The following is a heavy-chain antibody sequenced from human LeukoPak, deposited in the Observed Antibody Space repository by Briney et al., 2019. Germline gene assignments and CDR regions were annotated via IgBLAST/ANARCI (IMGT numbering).Heavy chain of an antibody. D-gene: IGHD3-22*01. CDR2: IYYSGST. Sequence: SETLYLTRNVYGGSISSSSYYWGWIRQPPGNGLEWLGSIYYSGSTYYNPSLKSRVTITVDTSKNQFSLKLSSVTAADTAVYYCARHGVREIVVVITTLDNWFDPWGQGTLVTVSS. CDR1: GGSISSSSYY. CDR3: ARHGVREIVVVITTLDNWFDP. J-gene: IGHJ5*02. V-gene: IGHV4-39*01.